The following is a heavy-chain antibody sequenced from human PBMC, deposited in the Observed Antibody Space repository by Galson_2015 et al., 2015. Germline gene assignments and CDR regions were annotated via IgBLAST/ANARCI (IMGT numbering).Heavy chain of an antibody. CDR3: ANPFGGSYGYGLDV. V-gene: IGHV3-30*18. D-gene: IGHD1-26*01. CDR2: ISYDGSNK. Sequence: SLRLSCAASGFTFSSYGMHWVRQAPGKGLEWVAVISYDGSNKYYADSVKGRFTISRDNSKNTLYLQMNSLRAEDTAVYYCANPFGGSYGYGLDVWGQGTTVTVSS. CDR1: GFTFSSYG. J-gene: IGHJ6*02.